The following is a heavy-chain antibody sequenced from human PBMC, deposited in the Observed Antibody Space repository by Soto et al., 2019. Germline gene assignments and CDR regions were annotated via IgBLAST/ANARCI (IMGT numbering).Heavy chain of an antibody. Sequence: EVQLLESGGGLVQPGGSLRLSCAASGFTFTSYAMNWVRQAPGKGLEWVSVISGSGGSTYYADSVKGRFTISRDNSKNTLYLQRKSLRAEDTAVYYCAKRTTGWYFDLWGRGTLVTVSS. CDR1: GFTFTSYA. V-gene: IGHV3-23*01. CDR2: ISGSGGST. CDR3: AKRTTGWYFDL. J-gene: IGHJ2*01.